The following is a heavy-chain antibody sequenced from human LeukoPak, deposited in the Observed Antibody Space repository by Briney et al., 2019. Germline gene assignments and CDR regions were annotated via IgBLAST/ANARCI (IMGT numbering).Heavy chain of an antibody. D-gene: IGHD6-13*01. V-gene: IGHV3-21*01. CDR3: ARDAYSSGWYDY. CDR1: GFTFSSYS. CDR2: ISSSSGYI. Sequence: PGGSLRLSCAASGFTFSSYSMNWVRQAPGKGLEWVSSISSSSGYIYYADSVKGRFTISRDNAKNSLYLQMNSLRAEDTAVYYCARDAYSSGWYDYWGQGTLVTVSS. J-gene: IGHJ4*02.